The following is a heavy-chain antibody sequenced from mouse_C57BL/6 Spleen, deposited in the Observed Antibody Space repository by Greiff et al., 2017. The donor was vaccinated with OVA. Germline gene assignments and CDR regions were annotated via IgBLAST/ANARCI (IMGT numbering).Heavy chain of an antibody. J-gene: IGHJ2*01. D-gene: IGHD3-2*02. V-gene: IGHV1-69*01. Sequence: QVQLQQPGAELVMPGASVKLSCKASGYTFTSYWMHWVKQSPGQGLEWIGEIDTSDSYTNYTQKFKGQSTLTVDNSSSTAYLQLSSLTSEDSAVYYYASYGDSAGYRSYLDYWGQGTTLTVSS. CDR3: ASYGDSAGYRSYLDY. CDR2: IDTSDSYT. CDR1: GYTFTSYW.